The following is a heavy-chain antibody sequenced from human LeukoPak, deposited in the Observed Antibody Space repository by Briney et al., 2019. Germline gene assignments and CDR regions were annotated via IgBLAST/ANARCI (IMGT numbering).Heavy chain of an antibody. J-gene: IGHJ4*02. D-gene: IGHD6-19*01. CDR2: ISSSGSTI. V-gene: IGHV3-11*01. CDR1: GFSFSDYY. CDR3: ARDHTAVAGRFDY. Sequence: GGSLRLSCAASGFSFSDYYMSWIRQAPGKGLEWVSYISSSGSTIYYADSVKGRFTISRDNAKNSLYLQMNSLRAEDTAVYYCARDHTAVAGRFDYWGQGTLVTVSS.